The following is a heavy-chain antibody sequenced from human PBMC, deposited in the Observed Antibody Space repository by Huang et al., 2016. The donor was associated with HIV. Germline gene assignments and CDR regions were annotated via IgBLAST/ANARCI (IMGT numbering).Heavy chain of an antibody. CDR2: IYYSGRT. J-gene: IGHJ5*02. CDR1: GGSMSSYY. Sequence: QVQLQESGPGLVKPSETLSLTCTVSGGSMSSYYWSWIRQPPGKGLEWIVYIYYSGRTHYRPSLKSRVTISVDTAKTQFSLRLSSVTAADTAVYYCASASIAARRWFDPWGQGSLVTVSS. V-gene: IGHV4-59*01. CDR3: ASASIAARRWFDP. D-gene: IGHD6-6*01.